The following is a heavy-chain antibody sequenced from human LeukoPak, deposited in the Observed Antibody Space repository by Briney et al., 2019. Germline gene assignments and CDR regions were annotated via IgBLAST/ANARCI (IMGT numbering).Heavy chain of an antibody. CDR1: GGSISRNNYY. CDR2: ISYTGNR. D-gene: IGHD3-3*01. CDR3: AGTVRITISGVLADNWFDP. V-gene: IGHV4-39*01. Sequence: PSETLSLTCTVSGGSISRNNYYWAWIRQPPGKGLEWIASISYTGNRVYNPSLERRVTISVDTSRNQFSLKMTSVTAADTAVYYCAGTVRITISGVLADNWFDPWGQGTLLTVSS. J-gene: IGHJ5*02.